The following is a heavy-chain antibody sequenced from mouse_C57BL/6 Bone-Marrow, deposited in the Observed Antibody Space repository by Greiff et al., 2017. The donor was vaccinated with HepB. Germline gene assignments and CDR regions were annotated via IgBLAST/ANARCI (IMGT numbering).Heavy chain of an antibody. J-gene: IGHJ3*01. CDR2: SRNKANDYTT. D-gene: IGHD3-2*02. V-gene: IGHV7-1*01. Sequence: VHLVESGGGLVQPGRSLRLSCATSGFTFSDFYMEWVRQAPGKGLEWIAASRNKANDYTTEYSASVKGRFIVSRDTSHSILYLQMNALRAEDTAIYYCARDAEDSSCYFAYWGQVTLVTVSA. CDR1: GFTFSDFY. CDR3: ARDAEDSSCYFAY.